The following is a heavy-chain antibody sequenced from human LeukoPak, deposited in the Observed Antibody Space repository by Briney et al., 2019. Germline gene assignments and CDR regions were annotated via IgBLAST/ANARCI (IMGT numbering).Heavy chain of an antibody. D-gene: IGHD1-26*01. V-gene: IGHV3-21*01. Sequence: GGSLRLTCAASGFTFSSYTMTWVRQTPRKGLEWVSFISNSGSYIYYADSVKGRFTISRDNAKNSLYLQMNSLRAEDTAVYYCARDPGVVGVGAPADYYLYMDVWGKGTTVTVSS. CDR1: GFTFSSYT. CDR3: ARDPGVVGVGAPADYYLYMDV. J-gene: IGHJ6*03. CDR2: ISNSGSYI.